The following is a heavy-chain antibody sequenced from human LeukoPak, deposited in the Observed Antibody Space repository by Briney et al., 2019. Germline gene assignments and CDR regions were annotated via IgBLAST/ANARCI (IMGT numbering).Heavy chain of an antibody. Sequence: SETLSLTCTVSGGSISSSSYYWGWIRQPPGKGRVWIGSIYYSGSTYYNPSLKSRVTISVDTSKNQFSLKLSSVTAADTAVYYCARQGGCSSTSCYSPLFDYWGQGTLVTVSS. V-gene: IGHV4-39*01. CDR1: GGSISSSSYY. D-gene: IGHD2-2*01. CDR2: IYYSGST. J-gene: IGHJ4*02. CDR3: ARQGGCSSTSCYSPLFDY.